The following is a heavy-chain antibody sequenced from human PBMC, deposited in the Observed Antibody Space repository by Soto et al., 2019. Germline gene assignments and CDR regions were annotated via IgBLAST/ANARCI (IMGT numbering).Heavy chain of an antibody. Sequence: SETLSLTCTVSGGSISSYYSTWIRQPPGKGLEWIGYIYYRGSTNYNPSLKSRVTISVDTSKNQFSLKLSSVTAADTAVYYCARRYGGNLDYWGQGTLVTVSA. CDR2: IYYRGST. CDR3: ARRYGGNLDY. CDR1: GGSISSYY. V-gene: IGHV4-59*08. D-gene: IGHD1-26*01. J-gene: IGHJ4*02.